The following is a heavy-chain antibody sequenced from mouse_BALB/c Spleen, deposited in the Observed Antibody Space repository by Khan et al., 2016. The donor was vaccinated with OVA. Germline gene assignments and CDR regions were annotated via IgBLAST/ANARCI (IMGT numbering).Heavy chain of an antibody. Sequence: QVQLQQSGAELARPGASVKMSCKASGYTFTSYTMHWVKQRPGQGLEWIGYINPSSGYTNYNQKFKDKATLTADKSSSTAYMQLSSLTSEDSAVYYCARDGMRAWFAYWGQGTLVTVSA. V-gene: IGHV1-4*01. CDR2: INPSSGYT. CDR1: GYTFTSYT. CDR3: ARDGMRAWFAY. D-gene: IGHD2-3*01. J-gene: IGHJ3*01.